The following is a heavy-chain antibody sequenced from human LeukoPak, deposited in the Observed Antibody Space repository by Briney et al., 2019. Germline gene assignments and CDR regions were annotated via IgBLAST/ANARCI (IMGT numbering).Heavy chain of an antibody. CDR2: IYYSGST. V-gene: IGHV4-59*08. D-gene: IGHD1-14*01. Sequence: PSETLSLTCTVSGGSISSYYWSWIRQPPGKGLEWIGYIYYSGSTNYNPSLKSRVTISVDTSKNQFSLKLSSVTAADTAVYYCARHGSGGTYFDYWGQGTLVTVSS. CDR3: ARHGSGGTYFDY. J-gene: IGHJ4*02. CDR1: GGSISSYY.